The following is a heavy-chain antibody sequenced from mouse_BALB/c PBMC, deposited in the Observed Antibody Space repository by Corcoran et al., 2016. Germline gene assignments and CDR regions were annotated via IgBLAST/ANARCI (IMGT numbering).Heavy chain of an antibody. J-gene: IGHJ2*01. CDR1: GFSLSTSGMG. D-gene: IGHD3-1*01. CDR2: IYWDDDK. V-gene: IGHV8-12*01. Sequence: QVTLKESGPGILQPSQTLSLTCSFSGFSLSTSGMGVSWIRQPSGKGLEWLAHIYWDDDKRYNPSLKSRLTIYKDTSSNQVFLKITSVDTADTATYYCARRMTSSGYVYFDYWGQGTTLTVSS. CDR3: ARRMTSSGYVYFDY.